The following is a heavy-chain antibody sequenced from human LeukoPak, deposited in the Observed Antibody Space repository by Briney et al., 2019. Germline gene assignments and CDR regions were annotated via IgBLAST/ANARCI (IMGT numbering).Heavy chain of an antibody. J-gene: IGHJ4*02. V-gene: IGHV4-59*01. CDR3: ARDRDSSGWFDY. Sequence: SETLSLTCTVSGGSISGFXXXXXXQPPGKGLEWIGFIYYSGSANYNPSLKSRVTMSVDMSKNHLSLKLSSVTAADTAFYYCARDRDSSGWFDYWGQGALVTVSS. CDR2: IYYSGSA. D-gene: IGHD6-19*01. CDR1: GGSISGFX.